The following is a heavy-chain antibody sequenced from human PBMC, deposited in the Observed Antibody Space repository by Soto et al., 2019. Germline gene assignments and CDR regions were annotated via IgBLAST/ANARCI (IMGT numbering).Heavy chain of an antibody. CDR2: IYHSGST. CDR3: ARFGAAAAHDDN. Sequence: PSETLSLTCAVSGGSISRSNWWSWVRQPPGKGLEWIGEIYHSGSTNYNPSLKSRVTISFDMSKSQVYLQLTSVTAADTAVYYCARFGAAAAHDDNWGRGVLVTVSS. J-gene: IGHJ4*01. CDR1: GGSISRSNW. D-gene: IGHD6-13*01. V-gene: IGHV4-4*02.